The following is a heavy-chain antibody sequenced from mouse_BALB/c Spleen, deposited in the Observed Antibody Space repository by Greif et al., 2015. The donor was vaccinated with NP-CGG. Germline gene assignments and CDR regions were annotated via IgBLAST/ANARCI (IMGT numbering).Heavy chain of an antibody. Sequence: EVQRVESGGGLVKPGGSLKLSCAASGFTFSSYAMSWVRQTPEKRLEWVASISSGGSTYYPDSVKGRFTISRDNARNILYLQMSSLRSEDAAMYYCARNYGNYFDYWGQGTTLTVSS. V-gene: IGHV5-6-5*01. CDR1: GFTFSSYA. CDR3: ARNYGNYFDY. CDR2: ISSGGST. D-gene: IGHD2-1*01. J-gene: IGHJ2*01.